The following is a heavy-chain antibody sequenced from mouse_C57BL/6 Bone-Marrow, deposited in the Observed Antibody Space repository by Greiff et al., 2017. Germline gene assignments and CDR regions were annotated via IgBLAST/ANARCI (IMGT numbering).Heavy chain of an antibody. Sequence: EVQLVESGGGLVQPGGSLSLSCAASGFTFTDYYMSWVRQPPGKALECLGFIRNKANGYTTEYSASVKGRFTISRDNSQSILYLQMNALRAEDRATYYCARYRGYYGSSTGYGDVWGTGTTVTVSS. J-gene: IGHJ1*03. CDR1: GFTFTDYY. V-gene: IGHV7-3*01. CDR3: ARYRGYYGSSTGYGDV. CDR2: IRNKANGYTT. D-gene: IGHD1-1*01.